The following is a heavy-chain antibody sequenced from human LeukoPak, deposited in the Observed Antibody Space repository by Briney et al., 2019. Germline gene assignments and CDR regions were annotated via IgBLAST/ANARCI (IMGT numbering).Heavy chain of an antibody. CDR3: ARLGIAARYYYYGMDV. J-gene: IGHJ6*02. V-gene: IGHV4-39*01. CDR2: IYYSGST. CDR1: GGSISSSSYY. Sequence: ASETLSLTCTVSGGSISSSSYYWGWIRQPPGKGLEWIGSIYYSGSTYYNPSLKSRVTISVDTSKNQFSLKLSSVTAADTAVYYCARLGIAARYYYYGMDVWGQGTTVTVSS. D-gene: IGHD6-6*01.